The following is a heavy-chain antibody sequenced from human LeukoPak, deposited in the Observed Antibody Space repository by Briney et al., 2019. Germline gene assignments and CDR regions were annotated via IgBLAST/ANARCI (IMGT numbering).Heavy chain of an antibody. CDR2: IKQDGSEK. V-gene: IGHV3-7*01. CDR1: GFTFSNYW. Sequence: PGGSLRLSCAASGFTFSNYWLTWVRQAPGQGLEWVANIKQDGSEKHYVDSVKGRFTISRDNAKNSLYLQMNSLRAEDTAVYYCARDRQIAYWRQGTLVTVSS. CDR3: ARDRQIAY. J-gene: IGHJ4*02.